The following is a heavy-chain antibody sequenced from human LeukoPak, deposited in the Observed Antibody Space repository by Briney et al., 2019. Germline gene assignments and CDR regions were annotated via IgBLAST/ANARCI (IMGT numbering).Heavy chain of an antibody. CDR2: IRYDGSNK. CDR1: GFTFSSYG. J-gene: IGHJ4*02. Sequence: GGSLRLSCAASGFTFSSYGMHWVRQAPGKGLEWVAFIRYDGSNKYYADSVKGRFTISRDNSKNTLYLQMNSLRAEDTAVYYCAKVRARSFGSGGYISSPDYWGQGTLVTVSS. CDR3: AKVRARSFGSGGYISSPDY. D-gene: IGHD3-10*01. V-gene: IGHV3-30*02.